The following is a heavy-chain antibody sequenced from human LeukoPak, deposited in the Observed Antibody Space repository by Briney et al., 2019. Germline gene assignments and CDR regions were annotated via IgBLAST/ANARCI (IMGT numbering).Heavy chain of an antibody. Sequence: QTGGSLRLSCTAPGFTFSSYAIHWIRQAPGKGLEWVALVWHDGSNKYYADSVKDRFTISRDNSKNTVYLQMNSLRAEDTAVYYCARELFGSGSCPDYWGQGTLVTVSS. D-gene: IGHD3-10*01. V-gene: IGHV3-33*01. CDR1: GFTFSSYA. CDR2: VWHDGSNK. J-gene: IGHJ4*02. CDR3: ARELFGSGSCPDY.